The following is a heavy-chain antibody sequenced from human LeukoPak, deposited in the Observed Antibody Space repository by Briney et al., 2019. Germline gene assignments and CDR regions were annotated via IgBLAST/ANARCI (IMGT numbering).Heavy chain of an antibody. J-gene: IGHJ4*02. V-gene: IGHV3-64*01. CDR2: ISSNGDAT. CDR1: GFTFSNYA. Sequence: GGSLRLSCAASGFTFSNYALHWVRQAPGKGLEYVSAISSNGDATFYANSVKGRFTISRDNSKNTLYLQMGSLRAEDMAVYYCVRVGNYREFDYWGQGALVTVSS. CDR3: VRVGNYREFDY. D-gene: IGHD1-7*01.